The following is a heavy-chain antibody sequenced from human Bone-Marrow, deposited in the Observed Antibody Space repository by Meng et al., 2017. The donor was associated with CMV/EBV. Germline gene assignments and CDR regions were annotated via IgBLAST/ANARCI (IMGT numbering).Heavy chain of an antibody. D-gene: IGHD6-13*01. J-gene: IGHJ4*02. Sequence: FTSYYMHWVRQAPGQELEWMGIINPSGGSTSYAQKFQGRVTMTRDTSTSTVYMELSSLRSEDTAVYYCARDNRIAAAGLQTFHFDYWGQGTLVTVSS. CDR3: ARDNRIAAAGLQTFHFDY. V-gene: IGHV1-46*01. CDR2: INPSGGST. CDR1: FTSYY.